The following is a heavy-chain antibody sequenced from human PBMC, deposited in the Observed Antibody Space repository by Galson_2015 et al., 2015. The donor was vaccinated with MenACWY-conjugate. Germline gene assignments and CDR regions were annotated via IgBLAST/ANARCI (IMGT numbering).Heavy chain of an antibody. CDR2: TYYRSKWYN. Sequence: CAISGDSVSSNSAAWNWIRQSPSRGLEWLGRTYYRSKWYNDYAVSVKSRITINPDTSKNQFSLKLSSVTAADTAVYYCASTRGYSPNYYYYYMDVWGKGTTVTVSS. V-gene: IGHV6-1*01. CDR1: GDSVSSNSAA. CDR3: ASTRGYSPNYYYYYMDV. D-gene: IGHD5-18*01. J-gene: IGHJ6*03.